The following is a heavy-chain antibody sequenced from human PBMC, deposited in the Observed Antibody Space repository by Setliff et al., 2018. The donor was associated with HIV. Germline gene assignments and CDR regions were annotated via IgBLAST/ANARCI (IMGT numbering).Heavy chain of an antibody. CDR1: GGAISRSGYY. CDR3: ARSKISGSNRETYGFDV. D-gene: IGHD1-26*01. J-gene: IGHJ6*02. Sequence: PSETLSLTCSVSGGAISRSGYYWSWIRQPPGKALEWIGYIYYSGSVYYNPSLKSRLTISIDTSKNQFSVKLNSVTAADTDVYYCARSKISGSNRETYGFDVWGQGTTVTVSS. V-gene: IGHV4-31*03. CDR2: IYYSGSV.